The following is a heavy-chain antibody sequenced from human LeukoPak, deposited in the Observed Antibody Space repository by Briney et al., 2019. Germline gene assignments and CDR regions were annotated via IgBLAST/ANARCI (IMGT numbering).Heavy chain of an antibody. J-gene: IGHJ3*02. V-gene: IGHV1-18*01. CDR3: ARDYYNNYLDTFDI. D-gene: IGHD4-11*01. Sequence: ASVKVSCKASGYTFTSYGISWVRQAPGQGLEWMGWISAYNGNTNYAQKLQGRVTMTTDTSTSTTYMELRNLRSDDTAVYYCARDYYNNYLDTFDIWGQGTMVTVSS. CDR1: GYTFTSYG. CDR2: ISAYNGNT.